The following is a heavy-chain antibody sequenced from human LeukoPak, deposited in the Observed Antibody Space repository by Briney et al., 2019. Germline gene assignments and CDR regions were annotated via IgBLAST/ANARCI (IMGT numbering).Heavy chain of an antibody. V-gene: IGHV3-33*01. D-gene: IGHD3/OR15-3a*01. CDR2: IWFDGSNK. Sequence: GGSLRLSCAASGFTFSSHAIHWVRQAPGKGLEWVAVIWFDGSNKYYVDSVKGRFTISRDNAKNSLYLQMNSLRAEDTAVYYCARDKGTGLDYWGQGTPVTVSS. CDR1: GFTFSSHA. J-gene: IGHJ4*02. CDR3: ARDKGTGLDY.